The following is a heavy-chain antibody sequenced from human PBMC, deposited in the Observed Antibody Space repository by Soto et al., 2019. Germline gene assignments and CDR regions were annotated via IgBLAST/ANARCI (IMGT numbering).Heavy chain of an antibody. V-gene: IGHV3-23*01. D-gene: IGHD3-3*01. CDR3: ARAWTGDTCPCLDV. CDR2: FSGSGGST. J-gene: IGHJ6*02. Sequence: EVQLLESGGGLVQPGGSLRLSCAAAGFTFSNYALTWVRQSPGKGLEWVSTFSGSGGSTYYADSVRGRFTISRDNSKNTLFLQMNSLRVEDTAIYYGARAWTGDTCPCLDVLGQGTTVSVSS. CDR1: GFTFSNYA.